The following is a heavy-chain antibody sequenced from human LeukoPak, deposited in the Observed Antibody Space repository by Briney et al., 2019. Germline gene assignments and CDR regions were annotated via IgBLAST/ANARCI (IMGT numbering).Heavy chain of an antibody. CDR3: ARESPRTFGWRKYYGMDV. Sequence: GGSLRLSCVASGFTFSSYNVHWVRQAPGKGLEWVAVISKDKSFEYYGDSVKGRFTISRDNPRNTLYLEMNSLRAEDTAVYYCARESPRTFGWRKYYGMDVWGQGTTVTVSS. CDR2: ISKDKSFE. D-gene: IGHD2/OR15-2a*01. J-gene: IGHJ6*02. CDR1: GFTFSSYN. V-gene: IGHV3-30*03.